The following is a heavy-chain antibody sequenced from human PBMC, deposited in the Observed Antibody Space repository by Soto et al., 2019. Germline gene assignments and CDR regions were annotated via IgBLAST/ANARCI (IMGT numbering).Heavy chain of an antibody. CDR1: GYTFTSYS. CDR2: ISAYNGNT. J-gene: IGHJ6*02. D-gene: IGHD6-13*01. CDR3: GRDFRWERLVLTGMDV. V-gene: IGHV1-18*01. Sequence: QVQLVQSGAEVKKPGASVKVSCKASGYTFTSYSISWVRQAPGQGLERMGWISAYNGNTNYAQKLQGRVTMTTDTAKSRVHQEMRSLRADDTAVYYCGRDFRWERLVLTGMDVWGQGTTVNGSS.